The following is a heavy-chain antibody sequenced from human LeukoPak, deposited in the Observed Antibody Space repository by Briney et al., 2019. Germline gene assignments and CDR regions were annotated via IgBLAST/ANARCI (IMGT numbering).Heavy chain of an antibody. V-gene: IGHV3-20*04. CDR1: GFTFDDYG. CDR2: INWNGGST. CDR3: ARDRDSSGYYDY. J-gene: IGHJ4*02. Sequence: GGSLRLSXAASGFTFDDYGMSWVRQSPGKGLEWVSGINWNGGSTCYADSVKGRFTISRDNAKNSLYLQMNSLRAEDTALYYCARDRDSSGYYDYWGQGTLVTVSS. D-gene: IGHD3-22*01.